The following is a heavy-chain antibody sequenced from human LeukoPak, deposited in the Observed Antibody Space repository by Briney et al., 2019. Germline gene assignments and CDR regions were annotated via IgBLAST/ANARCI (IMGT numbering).Heavy chain of an antibody. Sequence: SETLSLTCTVSGGSISSGGYYWSWIRQHPGKGLEWIGYIYYSGSTYYNPSLKSRVNISVDTSKNQFSLKLSSVTAADTAVYYCARALVSDYGDYTVFDYWGQGTLVTVSS. CDR2: IYYSGST. CDR3: ARALVSDYGDYTVFDY. D-gene: IGHD4-17*01. CDR1: GGSISSGGYY. J-gene: IGHJ4*02. V-gene: IGHV4-31*03.